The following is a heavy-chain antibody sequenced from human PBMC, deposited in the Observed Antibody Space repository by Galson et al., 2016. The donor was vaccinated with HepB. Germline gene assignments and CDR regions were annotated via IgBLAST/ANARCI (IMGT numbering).Heavy chain of an antibody. CDR3: ARYPPLHYGSGRNYYYNGMDV. CDR1: GFTFSSYS. CDR2: ISSSSTYI. Sequence: SLRLSCAPSGFTFSSYSMNWVRQAPGKGLEWVSSISSSSTYIYYADSVKGRFTISRDNAKNSLYLQMNSLRAEDTAVYYCARYPPLHYGSGRNYYYNGMDVWGQGTTVTVSS. D-gene: IGHD3-10*01. V-gene: IGHV3-21*01. J-gene: IGHJ6*02.